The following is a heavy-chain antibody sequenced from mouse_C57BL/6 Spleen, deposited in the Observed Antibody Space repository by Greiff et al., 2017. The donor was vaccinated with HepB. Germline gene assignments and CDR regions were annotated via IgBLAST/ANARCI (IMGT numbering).Heavy chain of an antibody. J-gene: IGHJ2*01. CDR2: IDPETGGT. V-gene: IGHV1-15*01. Sequence: QVQLKQSGAELVRPGASVTLSCKASGYTFTDYEMHWVKQTPVHGLEWIGAIDPETGGTAYNQKFKGKAILTADKSSSTAYMELRSLTSEDSAVYYCTRWWDWFFDYWGQGTTLTVSS. CDR3: TRWWDWFFDY. D-gene: IGHD1-1*02. CDR1: GYTFTDYE.